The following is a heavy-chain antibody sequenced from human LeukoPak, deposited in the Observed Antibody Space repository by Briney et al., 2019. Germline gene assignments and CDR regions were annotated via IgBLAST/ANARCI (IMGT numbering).Heavy chain of an antibody. J-gene: IGHJ4*02. V-gene: IGHV3-33*08. Sequence: GGSLRLSCTASGFTFSSYAMNWVRRAPGKGLEWVAVIWYDGSNKYNADSVKGRFTISRDNSKNTLYLQMNSLRAEDTAVYYCARASSGFDYWGQGTLVTVSS. CDR2: IWYDGSNK. CDR3: ARASSGFDY. D-gene: IGHD3-22*01. CDR1: GFTFSSYA.